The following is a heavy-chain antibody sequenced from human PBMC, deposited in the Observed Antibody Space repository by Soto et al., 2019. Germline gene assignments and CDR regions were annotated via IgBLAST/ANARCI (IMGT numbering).Heavy chain of an antibody. V-gene: IGHV4-31*03. CDR3: ARAIAAAGGIFDY. D-gene: IGHD6-13*01. Sequence: PSETLSLTCTVSGGSISSGGYYWSWIRQHPGKGLEWIGYIYYSGSTYYNPSLKSRVTISVDTSKNQFSLKLSSVTAADTAVYYCARAIAAAGGIFDYWGQGTLVTVSS. J-gene: IGHJ4*02. CDR2: IYYSGST. CDR1: GGSISSGGYY.